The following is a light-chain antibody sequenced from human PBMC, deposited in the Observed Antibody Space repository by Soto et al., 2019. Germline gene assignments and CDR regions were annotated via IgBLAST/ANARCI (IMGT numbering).Light chain of an antibody. V-gene: IGKV3-20*01. Sequence: EIVLTQSPGTLSLSPGEGATLSCRASQSVSSSYLAWYQQKPGQAPRLLLYAASSRATGIPDRFSDSGSGTDFTLTISRLEPEDFAVYYCQQYGSSPAFGGGTKVEIK. J-gene: IGKJ4*01. CDR1: QSVSSSY. CDR3: QQYGSSPA. CDR2: AAS.